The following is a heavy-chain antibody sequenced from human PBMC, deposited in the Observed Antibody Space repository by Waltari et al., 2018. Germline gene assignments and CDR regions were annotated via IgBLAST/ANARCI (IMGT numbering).Heavy chain of an antibody. CDR1: GFTFSSYS. Sequence: EVQLVESGGGLVKPGGSLRLSCAASGFTFSSYSMNWVRQAPGKGLEWVSSISSSSIYIYYADSVKGRFTISRDNAKNSLYLQMNSLRAEDTAVYYCASKWFGEGGYDYWGQGTLVTVSS. J-gene: IGHJ4*02. V-gene: IGHV3-21*01. CDR2: ISSSSIYI. CDR3: ASKWFGEGGYDY. D-gene: IGHD3-10*01.